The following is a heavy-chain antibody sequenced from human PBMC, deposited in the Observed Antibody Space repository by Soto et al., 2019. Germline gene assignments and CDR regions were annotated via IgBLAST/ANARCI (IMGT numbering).Heavy chain of an antibody. V-gene: IGHV4-39*01. D-gene: IGHD3-10*01. Sequence: SETLSLTCTVSGGSISRSSYYWGWIRQPPGKGLEWIGSIYSTGSTYYNPSLKSRVTISADTSKNQFSLKLSSVTAADTAVYYCARGVWSYYGCDYWGQGTLVTVSS. CDR1: GGSISRSSYY. CDR3: ARGVWSYYGCDY. J-gene: IGHJ4*02. CDR2: IYSTGST.